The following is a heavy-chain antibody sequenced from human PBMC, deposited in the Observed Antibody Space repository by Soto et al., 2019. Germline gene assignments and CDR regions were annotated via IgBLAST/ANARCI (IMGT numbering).Heavy chain of an antibody. CDR2: TSYDGNNK. CDR1: GFRFKGFV. CDR3: ARWGTTGGFDL. V-gene: IGHV3-30*19. J-gene: IGHJ4*02. D-gene: IGHD3-16*01. Sequence: QVQLVESGGGVVQPGTSLRLSFAASGFRFKGFVMHWVRQAPGKGLEWVAFTSYDGNNKDYGDSVKGRFTVSRDNSQNTLHLQMDFLRPEDTALYYCARWGTTGGFDLWGQGTLVSVSS.